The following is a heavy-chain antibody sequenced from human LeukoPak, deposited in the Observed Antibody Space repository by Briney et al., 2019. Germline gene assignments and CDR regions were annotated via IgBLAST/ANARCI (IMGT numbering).Heavy chain of an antibody. CDR2: ISGSGGST. Sequence: PGGSLRLSCAASGFTFSSYAMSWVRQAPGKGLEWVSAISGSGGSTYYADSVKGRFTISRDNSKNTLYLQMNSLIAEDTAVYYCAKDQAGNPRYQRGYDYWGQGTLVTVSS. CDR1: GFTFSSYA. J-gene: IGHJ4*02. V-gene: IGHV3-23*01. CDR3: AKDQAGNPRYQRGYDY. D-gene: IGHD2-2*01.